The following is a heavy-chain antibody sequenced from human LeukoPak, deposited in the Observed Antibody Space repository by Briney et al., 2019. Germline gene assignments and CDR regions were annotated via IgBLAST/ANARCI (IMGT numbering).Heavy chain of an antibody. D-gene: IGHD3-10*01. J-gene: IGHJ4*02. Sequence: ASVKVSCKASGYTFTSYDINWVRQATGQGLEWMGWMNPNSGHTGYAQKFQGRVTMTRDTSISTAYMELSRLRSDDTAVYYCARFLGITMVRGVPAYWGQGTLVTVSS. CDR2: MNPNSGHT. CDR1: GYTFTSYD. V-gene: IGHV1-8*01. CDR3: ARFLGITMVRGVPAY.